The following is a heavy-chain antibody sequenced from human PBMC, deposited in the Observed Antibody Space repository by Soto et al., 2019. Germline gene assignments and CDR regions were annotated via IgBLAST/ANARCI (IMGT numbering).Heavy chain of an antibody. Sequence: EVQLLESGGALVQPGGSLRLSCAASGFTFSSYVITWVRQAPGKGLEWVSSISGDSGKIFYADSVRGRFTISRDNSQNTGCLELNALGGGATAMYYCVRVLGAYQWWFDPWGQGTLVTVSS. CDR2: ISGDSGKI. D-gene: IGHD2-2*01. J-gene: IGHJ5*02. CDR3: VRVLGAYQWWFDP. CDR1: GFTFSSYV. V-gene: IGHV3-23*01.